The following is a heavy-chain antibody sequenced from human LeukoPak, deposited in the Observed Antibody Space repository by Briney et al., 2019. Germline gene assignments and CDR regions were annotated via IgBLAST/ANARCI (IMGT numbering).Heavy chain of an antibody. CDR3: ARGIQLWLNWFDP. D-gene: IGHD5-18*01. Sequence: SETLSLTCAVYGGSFSGYYWSWIRQPPGKGLEWIGEINHSGSTNYNPSLKSRVTISVDTSKNQFSLKLSSVTAADTAVYYCARGIQLWLNWFDPWGQETLVTVSS. V-gene: IGHV4-34*01. CDR1: GGSFSGYY. J-gene: IGHJ5*02. CDR2: INHSGST.